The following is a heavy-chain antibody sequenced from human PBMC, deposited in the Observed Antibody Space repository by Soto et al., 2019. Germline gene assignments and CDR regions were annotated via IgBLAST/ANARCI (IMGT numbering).Heavy chain of an antibody. Sequence: ASVKVSCKASGGTFGSHGIAWVRQAPGQGLEWMGGFIAMLGTPTYAKKVQGRATITADESLTSSYLELRSLRSEDTGVYFCARGAMANFDYWGQGTVVTVSS. D-gene: IGHD5-18*01. V-gene: IGHV1-69*13. CDR3: ARGAMANFDY. CDR1: GGTFGSHG. CDR2: FIAMLGTP. J-gene: IGHJ4*02.